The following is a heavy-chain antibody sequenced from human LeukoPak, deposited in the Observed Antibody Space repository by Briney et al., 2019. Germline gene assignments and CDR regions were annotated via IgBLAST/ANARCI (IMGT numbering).Heavy chain of an antibody. CDR2: ISTYNANT. J-gene: IGHJ4*02. D-gene: IGHD6-19*01. V-gene: IGHV1-18*01. Sequence: ASVKVSCKVSGYTLTELSMHWVRQAPGQGLQWMGWISTYNANTNYAQKFQGRVTMTTDTSTSTVYMELRSLRSDDTAVYYCTTWAVATGDDYWGQGSLVTASS. CDR3: TTWAVATGDDY. CDR1: GYTLTELS.